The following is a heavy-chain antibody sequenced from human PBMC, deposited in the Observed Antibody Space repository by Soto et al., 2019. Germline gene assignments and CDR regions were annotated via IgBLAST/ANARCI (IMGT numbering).Heavy chain of an antibody. V-gene: IGHV5-10-1*01. CDR1: RSASFW. Sequence: RSASFWVRCMIKKNGKGLEWMGRIDPSDSYTNYSPSFQGHVTISADKSISTAYLQWSSLKASDTAMYYCAIFHIEDVTAGDYYGMDVLGKGTTVPVTS. J-gene: IGHJ6*01. CDR3: AIFHIEDVTAGDYYGMDV. CDR2: IDPSDSYT. D-gene: IGHD2-2*01.